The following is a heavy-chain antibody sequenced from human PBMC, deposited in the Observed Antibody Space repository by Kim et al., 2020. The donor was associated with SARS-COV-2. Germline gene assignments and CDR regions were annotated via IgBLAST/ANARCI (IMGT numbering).Heavy chain of an antibody. CDR3: ARGGGGYDFMLNYYYGMDV. J-gene: IGHJ6*02. Sequence: SRVTISGDTSKNQFSLKLSAVTAADTAVYYCARGGGGYDFMLNYYYGMDVWGQGTTVTVSS. V-gene: IGHV4-31*02. D-gene: IGHD5-12*01.